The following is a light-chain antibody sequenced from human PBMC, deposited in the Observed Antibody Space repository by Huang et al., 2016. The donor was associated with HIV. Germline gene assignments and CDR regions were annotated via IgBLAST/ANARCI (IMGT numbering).Light chain of an antibody. CDR3: QQRSAWPLT. Sequence: EIVLTQSPATLSLSPGERVTLYCRASQSVRSYLAWYQQKPGQAPSLIIYDASNRATGIPARFSGSGSGTDFTLTISNLQSEDFAVYYCQQRSAWPLTFGGGTKVEI. J-gene: IGKJ4*01. CDR2: DAS. CDR1: QSVRSY. V-gene: IGKV3-11*01.